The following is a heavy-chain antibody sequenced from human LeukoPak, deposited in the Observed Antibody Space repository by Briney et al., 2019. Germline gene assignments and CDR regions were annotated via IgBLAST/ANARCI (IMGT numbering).Heavy chain of an antibody. CDR1: GFTFSSYS. CDR2: ISSSSSYI. J-gene: IGHJ4*02. CDR3: ARPGDSSGYALGK. D-gene: IGHD3-22*01. V-gene: IGHV3-21*01. Sequence: RGSLRLSCAASGFTFSSYSMNWVRQAPGKGLEWVSSISSSSSYIYYADSVKGRFTISRDNAKNSLYLQMNSLRAEDTAVYYCARPGDSSGYALGKWGQGTLVTVSS.